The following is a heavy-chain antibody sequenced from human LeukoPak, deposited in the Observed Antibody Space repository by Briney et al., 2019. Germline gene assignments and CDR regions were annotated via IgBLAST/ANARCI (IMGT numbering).Heavy chain of an antibody. CDR2: ISSSSSYI. V-gene: IGHV3-21*01. J-gene: IGHJ4*02. CDR3: ARDYGGNSEPLDY. CDR1: GFTFSSYS. Sequence: GSLRLSCAASGFTFSSYSMNWVRQALGKGLEWVSSISSSSSYIYYADSVKGRFTISRDNAKNSLYLQMNSLRAEDTAVYYCARDYGGNSEPLDYWGQGTLVTVSS. D-gene: IGHD4-23*01.